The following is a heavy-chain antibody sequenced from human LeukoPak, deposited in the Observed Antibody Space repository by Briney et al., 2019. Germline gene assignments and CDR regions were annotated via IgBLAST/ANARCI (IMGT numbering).Heavy chain of an antibody. Sequence: PGGSLRLSCEASGFTFSSYAMSWVRQAPGKGLEWVSVIYSGGSTYYADSVKGRFTISRDNSKNTLYLQMNSLRAEDTAVYYCARDPPFWSGYYSLSGYWGQGTLVTVSS. CDR1: GFTFSSYA. CDR3: ARDPPFWSGYYSLSGY. J-gene: IGHJ4*02. V-gene: IGHV3-66*02. D-gene: IGHD3-3*01. CDR2: IYSGGST.